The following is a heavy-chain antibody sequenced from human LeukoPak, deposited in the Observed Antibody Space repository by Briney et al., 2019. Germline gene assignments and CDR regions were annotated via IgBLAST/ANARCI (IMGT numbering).Heavy chain of an antibody. CDR1: GVSISRYY. V-gene: IGHV4-59*01. J-gene: IGHJ6*02. CDR3: ARDRGSSGWSTTCSYYYYCGMDV. CDR2: IYYSGST. D-gene: IGHD6-19*01. Sequence: PQTLSLSCAVSGVSISRYYWSWIRQPPGKGLEWIWDIYYSGSTNYNPAHKRRVPTSVDTSKIHISLKQSSLTAAETSVYYCARDRGSSGWSTTCSYYYYCGMDVWGQGTTVTVSS.